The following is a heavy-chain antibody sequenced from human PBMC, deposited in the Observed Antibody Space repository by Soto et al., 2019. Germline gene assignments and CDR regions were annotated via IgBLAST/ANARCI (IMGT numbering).Heavy chain of an antibody. J-gene: IGHJ5*02. Sequence: QVQLQESGPGLVKPSQTLSLTCTVSGGSISSDDYYWSWIRQPPGKGLEWIGHIYYSGSTYYNPSLKSRVTISVDTSTNQYSLNVRSVTAADTAVYYCAGDRGGTWMYKCFDPGGEGTPVTVSS. CDR3: AGDRGGTWMYKCFDP. CDR1: GGSISSDDYY. V-gene: IGHV4-30-4*01. D-gene: IGHD3-10*01. CDR2: IYYSGST.